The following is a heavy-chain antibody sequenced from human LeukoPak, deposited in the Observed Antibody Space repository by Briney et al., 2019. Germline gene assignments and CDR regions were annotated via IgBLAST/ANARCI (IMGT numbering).Heavy chain of an antibody. J-gene: IGHJ5*02. CDR3: ARDATAGYSPDWFDP. Sequence: PGGSLRLSCVASGFTFNTYSMTWVRQAPGKGLEWVSSISSSSNYIYYADSVKGRFTISRDNAQNSLFLQMNNLRAEDTAVYYCARDATAGYSPDWFDPWGQGTLVTVSS. CDR1: GFTFNTYS. CDR2: ISSSSNYI. D-gene: IGHD6-13*01. V-gene: IGHV3-21*01.